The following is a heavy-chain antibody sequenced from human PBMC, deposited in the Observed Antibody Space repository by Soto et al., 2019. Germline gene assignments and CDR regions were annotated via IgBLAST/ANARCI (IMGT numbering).Heavy chain of an antibody. CDR3: AKDRGLLWFGELSNNFDY. Sequence: GGSLRLSCAASGFTFSSYAMHWVRQAPGKGLEWVAVISYDGSNKYYADSVKGRFTISRDNSKNTLYLQMNSLRAEDTAVYYCAKDRGLLWFGELSNNFDYWGQGTLVTVSS. V-gene: IGHV3-30-3*01. D-gene: IGHD3-10*01. CDR2: ISYDGSNK. CDR1: GFTFSSYA. J-gene: IGHJ4*02.